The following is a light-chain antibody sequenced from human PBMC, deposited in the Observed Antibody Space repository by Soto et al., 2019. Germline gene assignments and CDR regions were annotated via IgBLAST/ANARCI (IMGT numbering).Light chain of an antibody. CDR3: KQSYSTTWT. J-gene: IGKJ1*01. V-gene: IGKV1-39*01. CDR2: AAS. Sequence: DIQMTQSPSSLSASVGDRVTITCRASQSISSYLNWYQQKPGKAPKLLIYAASSLQSGVPSRFSGSGSGTDFTLTISSLQPEDFATYSCKQSYSTTWTFGQGTTGDIK. CDR1: QSISSY.